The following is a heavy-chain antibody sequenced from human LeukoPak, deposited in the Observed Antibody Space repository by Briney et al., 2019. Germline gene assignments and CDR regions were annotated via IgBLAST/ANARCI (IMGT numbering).Heavy chain of an antibody. CDR2: ISWNSGSI. J-gene: IGHJ4*02. V-gene: IGHV3-9*01. Sequence: GGSLRLSCAASGFTFDDYAMHWVRQAPGKGLEWVSGISWNSGSIGYADSVKGRFTISRDNAKNSLYLQMNSLRAEDTALYYCAKQAQGGYNRYFDYWGWGTLVTVSS. CDR1: GFTFDDYA. CDR3: AKQAQGGYNRYFDY. D-gene: IGHD3-22*01.